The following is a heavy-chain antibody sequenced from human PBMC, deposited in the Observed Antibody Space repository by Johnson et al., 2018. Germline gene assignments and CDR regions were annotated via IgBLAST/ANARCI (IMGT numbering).Heavy chain of an antibody. Sequence: VQPQESGGGLVPPGGSLRLSCAVSGFTFSDYAMTWVRQAPGKGLEWVSVIGGGTSSSTTYYADSVKGRFTISRDNSKNTLYLQMNSLRVEDTAVYYCAKDFYSWRSDLDYWGQGTLVTVSS. D-gene: IGHD1-26*01. CDR3: AKDFYSWRSDLDY. CDR2: IGGGTSSSTT. CDR1: GFTFSDYA. V-gene: IGHV3-23*01. J-gene: IGHJ4*02.